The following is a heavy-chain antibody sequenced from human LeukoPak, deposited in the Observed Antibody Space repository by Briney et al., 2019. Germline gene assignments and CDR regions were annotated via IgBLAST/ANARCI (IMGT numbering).Heavy chain of an antibody. Sequence: ASVKVSCKASGYTFTSYHINWVRQATGQGLEWVGWMNPNNSDIGYAQKFQGRVTMTRNTSIGAAYMELSSLRSEDTAIYYCVRVPPGTTIYAYWGQGTLVTVSS. J-gene: IGHJ4*02. V-gene: IGHV1-8*01. D-gene: IGHD1-14*01. CDR2: MNPNNSDI. CDR3: VRVPPGTTIYAY. CDR1: GYTFTSYH.